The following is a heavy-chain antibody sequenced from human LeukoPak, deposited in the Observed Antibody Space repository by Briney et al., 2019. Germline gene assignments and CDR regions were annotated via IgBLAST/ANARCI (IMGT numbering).Heavy chain of an antibody. CDR2: IYTSGST. Sequence: SETLSLTCAVYGGSFSGYYWSWIRQPAGKGLEWIGRIYTSGSTNYNPSLKSRGTISIDTSKNQFSLKLSSVTAADTAVYYCARDFRSGNSFFDYWGQGALVTVSS. CDR1: GGSFSGYY. CDR3: ARDFRSGNSFFDY. D-gene: IGHD2-15*01. V-gene: IGHV4-4*07. J-gene: IGHJ4*02.